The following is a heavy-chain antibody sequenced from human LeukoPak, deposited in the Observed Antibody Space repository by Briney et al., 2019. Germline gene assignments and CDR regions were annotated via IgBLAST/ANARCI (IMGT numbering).Heavy chain of an antibody. CDR1: GGTFSSYA. V-gene: IGHV1-69*01. Sequence: ASAKVSCKASGGTFSSYAISWVRQAPGQGLEWMGGIIPIFGTANYAQKFQGRVTITADESTSTAYMELSSLRSEDTAVYYCARDARHVDTAMVESDWGQGTLVTVSS. D-gene: IGHD5-18*01. J-gene: IGHJ4*02. CDR2: IIPIFGTA. CDR3: ARDARHVDTAMVESD.